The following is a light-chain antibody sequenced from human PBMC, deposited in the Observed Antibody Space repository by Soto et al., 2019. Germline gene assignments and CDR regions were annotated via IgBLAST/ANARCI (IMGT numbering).Light chain of an antibody. CDR2: EGS. CDR1: SSDVGGYNY. Sequence: QSALTQPASVSGSPGQSITLSCTGTSSDVGGYNYVSWYQQHPGKAPKLMIYEGSKRPSGVSNRFSGSKSGNTASLTISGLQAEDEADYYCCSYAGNSLYVFGTGTKVTVL. V-gene: IGLV2-23*01. CDR3: CSYAGNSLYV. J-gene: IGLJ1*01.